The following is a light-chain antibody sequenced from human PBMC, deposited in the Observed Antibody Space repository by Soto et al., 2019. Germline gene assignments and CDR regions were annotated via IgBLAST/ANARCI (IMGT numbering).Light chain of an antibody. V-gene: IGKV2-28*01. J-gene: IGKJ1*01. CDR3: IQALRTPVT. CDR2: LCS. Sequence: DIVMTQSPLSLPVTPGEPASISCRSSQSLLHSNGYNYVDWYLQKPGQSPQLLIYLCSHRAPGVPDRFSGRGSRPDFTLKISRVEPEDVGVYYCIQALRTPVTFGQGTKVEIK. CDR1: QSLLHSNGYNY.